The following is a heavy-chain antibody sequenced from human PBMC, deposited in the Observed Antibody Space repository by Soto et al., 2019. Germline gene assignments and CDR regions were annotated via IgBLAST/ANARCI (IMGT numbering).Heavy chain of an antibody. CDR3: TPGGGVVVPAAIGPYYYYYMDV. V-gene: IGHV3-15*01. J-gene: IGHJ6*03. D-gene: IGHD2-2*02. Sequence: GGSLRLSCAASGFTFSNAWMSWVRQAPGKGLEWVGRIKSKTDGGTTDYAAPVKGRFTISRDDSKNTLYLQMNSLKTEDTAVYYCTPGGGVVVPAAIGPYYYYYMDVWGKGTTVTVSS. CDR2: IKSKTDGGTT. CDR1: GFTFSNAW.